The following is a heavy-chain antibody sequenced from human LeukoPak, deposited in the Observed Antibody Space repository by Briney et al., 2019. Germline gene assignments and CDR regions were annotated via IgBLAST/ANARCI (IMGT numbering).Heavy chain of an antibody. D-gene: IGHD3-22*01. V-gene: IGHV4-4*07. CDR2: IYASGST. Sequence: PSETLSLTYTVSGGSISSYYWSWIRQPAGKGLEWIGRIYASGSTNCNPSLKSRVTMSVDTSKNQFSLKLSSVTAADTAVYYCARATHYYESSGYDYWGQGTLVTVSS. J-gene: IGHJ4*02. CDR1: GGSISSYY. CDR3: ARATHYYESSGYDY.